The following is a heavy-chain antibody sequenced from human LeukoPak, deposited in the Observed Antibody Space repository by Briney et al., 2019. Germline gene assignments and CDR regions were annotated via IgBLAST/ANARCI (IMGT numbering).Heavy chain of an antibody. CDR3: ARDADTSGSYWYFDL. V-gene: IGHV3-33*01. Sequence: GGSLRLSCAASGFTLCYYGMHCVRQAPGKGLECVALIWSDGSNENYADSVKGRFTISRDTSRNTLYLQMHSLRAEDTAVYYCARDADTSGSYWYFDLWGRGTQVTVSS. D-gene: IGHD3-22*01. CDR2: IWSDGSNE. CDR1: GFTLCYYG. J-gene: IGHJ2*01.